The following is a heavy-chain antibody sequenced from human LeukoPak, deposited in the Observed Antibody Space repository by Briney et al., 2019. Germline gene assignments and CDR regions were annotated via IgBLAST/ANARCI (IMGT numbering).Heavy chain of an antibody. CDR3: ARSRDGYNYDY. Sequence: PGGSLRLSCAASGFTFTTYALTWVRQAPGKGLEWVSAITGSGGSTYYADSVKGRFTISRDNSKNTLYLQMNSLRAEDTAVYYCARSRDGYNYDYWGQGTLVTVSS. CDR2: ITGSGGST. V-gene: IGHV3-23*01. D-gene: IGHD5-24*01. J-gene: IGHJ4*02. CDR1: GFTFTTYA.